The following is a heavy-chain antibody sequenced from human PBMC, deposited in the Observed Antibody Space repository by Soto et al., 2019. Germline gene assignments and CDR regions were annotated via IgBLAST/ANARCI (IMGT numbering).Heavy chain of an antibody. D-gene: IGHD3-10*01. V-gene: IGHV4-59*01. J-gene: IGHJ5*02. CDR2: IYYSGST. CDR3: ARSWIINGWFDP. Sequence: SETLSLTCTVSGGSISSYYWSWIRQPPGKGLEWIGYIYYSGSTNYNPSLKSRVTISVDTSKNQFSLKLSSVTAADTAVYYCARSWIINGWFDPWGQGTLVTVSS. CDR1: GGSISSYY.